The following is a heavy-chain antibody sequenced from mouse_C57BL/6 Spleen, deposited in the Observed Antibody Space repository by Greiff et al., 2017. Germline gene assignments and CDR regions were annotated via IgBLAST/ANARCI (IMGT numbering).Heavy chain of an antibody. J-gene: IGHJ1*03. CDR2: IWRGGST. CDR3: AHITTVVATDWYFDV. D-gene: IGHD1-1*01. CDR1: GFSLTSYG. Sequence: VKLMESGPGLVQPSQSLSITCTVSGFSLTSYGVHWVRQSPGKGLEWLGVIWRGGSTDYNAAFMSRLSITKDNSKSQVFFKMNSLQADDTAIYYCAHITTVVATDWYFDVWGTGTTVTVSS. V-gene: IGHV2-5*01.